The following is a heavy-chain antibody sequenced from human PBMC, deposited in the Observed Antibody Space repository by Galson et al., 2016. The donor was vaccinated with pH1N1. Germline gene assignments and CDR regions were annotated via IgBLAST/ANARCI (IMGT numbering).Heavy chain of an antibody. V-gene: IGHV3-23*01. CDR2: IDGPPFRT. CDR3: TTWLQAHFDY. J-gene: IGHJ4*02. CDR1: GFTFRNYA. D-gene: IGHD3-9*01. Sequence: GSLRLSCAASGFTFRNYALSWVRQAPGKGLEWVCHIDGPPFRTHYADSVGGRFVISRDNSKDTVYLQMTTLRAEDSALYFCTTWLQAHFDYWGRGTLVTVSS.